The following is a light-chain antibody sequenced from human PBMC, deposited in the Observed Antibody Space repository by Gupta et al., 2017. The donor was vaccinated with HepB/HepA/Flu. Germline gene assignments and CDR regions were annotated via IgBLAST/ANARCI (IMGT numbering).Light chain of an antibody. J-gene: IGLJ1*01. Sequence: QPVLTQSSSASASLGSSVKLTCTLSSGHSSYIIAWHQQQPGKAPRYLMKVEGSGSYNKGSGVPDRFSGSSSGADRYLTISNLQSEDEADYYCETWDRNTVFGTGTKVTVI. CDR2: VEGSGSY. V-gene: IGLV4-60*03. CDR1: SGHSSYI. CDR3: ETWDRNTV.